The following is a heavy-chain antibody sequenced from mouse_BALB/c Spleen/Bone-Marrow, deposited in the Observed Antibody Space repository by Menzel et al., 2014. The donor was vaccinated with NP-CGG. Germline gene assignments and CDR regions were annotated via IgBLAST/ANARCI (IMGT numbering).Heavy chain of an antibody. CDR3: SREDNYYGTLAY. V-gene: IGHV12-1-1*01. CDR2: ICYEGSI. D-gene: IGHD1-1*01. CDR1: GFSITSSGYC. Sequence: LMESGPAVIKPSQSLSLTCTASGFSITSSGYCWHWIRQPPGKGLEWMGRICYEGSIYYSPSIKSRSTISRDTSLNKFFIQLSSVTNEDTAMYYCSREDNYYGTLAYWGQGTLVTVSA. J-gene: IGHJ3*01.